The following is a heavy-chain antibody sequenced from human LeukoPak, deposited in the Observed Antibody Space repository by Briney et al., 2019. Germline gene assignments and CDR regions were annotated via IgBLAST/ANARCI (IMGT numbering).Heavy chain of an antibody. CDR2: IHYSGNT. Sequence: SETQSLTCIVSGGSMSTYHWIWIRQPPGKGREWIAYIHYSGNTDYYPSLKSRVTISLDTSKTQFSLKLSSVTAGDTALYFCATQNTGRASHIWGQGTMVTVSS. D-gene: IGHD2/OR15-2a*01. J-gene: IGHJ3*02. CDR1: GGSMSTYH. V-gene: IGHV4-59*08. CDR3: ATQNTGRASHI.